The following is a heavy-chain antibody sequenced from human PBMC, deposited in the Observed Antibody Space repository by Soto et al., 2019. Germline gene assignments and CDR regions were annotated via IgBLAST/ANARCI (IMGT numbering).Heavy chain of an antibody. D-gene: IGHD6-13*01. V-gene: IGHV3-9*01. CDR3: AKGAISGTLNWFDP. CDR2: LTWNSESI. Sequence: HPGGCLTLSCAASGFRFADYTMHWVRQAPGKGLEWVSGLTWNSESIAYADSVKGRFTISRDNAKNSLYLQMNSLRAEDTAFYFCAKGAISGTLNWFDPWDQGTLVTVSS. J-gene: IGHJ5*02. CDR1: GFRFADYT.